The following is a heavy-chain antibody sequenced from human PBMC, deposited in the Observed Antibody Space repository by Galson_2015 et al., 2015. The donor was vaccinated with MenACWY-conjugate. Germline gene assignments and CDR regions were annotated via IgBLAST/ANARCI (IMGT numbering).Heavy chain of an antibody. V-gene: IGHV4-61*01. Sequence: LSLTCTVSGGSVSSGTYRWIWIRQSPGKGLEWIAYVGYSGSTNFNPSLKSRVTISLDTPKDQVSLKLSSVTAADTAVYYCAREMRSLIGFPEYYMDVWGKGTTVTVSS. CDR2: VGYSGST. CDR1: GGSVSSGTYR. J-gene: IGHJ6*03. CDR3: AREMRSLIGFPEYYMDV. D-gene: IGHD3-16*01.